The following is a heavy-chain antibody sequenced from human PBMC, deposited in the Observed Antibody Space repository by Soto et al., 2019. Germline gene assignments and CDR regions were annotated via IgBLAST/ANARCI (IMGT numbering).Heavy chain of an antibody. CDR3: AVHGYDY. J-gene: IGHJ4*02. CDR2: ISGSGGST. CDR1: GVTFTSYA. D-gene: IGHD1-1*01. Sequence: GGSLRLSSEASGVTFTSYAMSWVRQAPGKGLEWVSVISGSGGSTYYADSVKGRFTISRDNSKNTLYLQMNSLRAEDTAVYYCAVHGYDYWGQGTLVTVSS. V-gene: IGHV3-23*01.